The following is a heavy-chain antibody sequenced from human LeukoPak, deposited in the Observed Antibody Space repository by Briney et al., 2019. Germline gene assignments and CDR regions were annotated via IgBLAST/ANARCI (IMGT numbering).Heavy chain of an antibody. CDR2: ISSSSSYT. D-gene: IGHD3-10*01. Sequence: PGGSLRLSCAASGFTFSDYYMSWIRQAPGKGLEGGSYISSSSSYTNYADSVKGRFTISRDNAKNSLYLQMNSLRAEDTAVYYCAREDYYGSGSYYNENWYFDLWGRGTLVTVPS. CDR3: AREDYYGSGSYYNENWYFDL. V-gene: IGHV3-11*06. J-gene: IGHJ2*01. CDR1: GFTFSDYY.